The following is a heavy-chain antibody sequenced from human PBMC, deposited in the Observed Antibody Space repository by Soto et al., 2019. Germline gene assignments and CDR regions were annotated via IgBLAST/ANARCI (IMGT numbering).Heavy chain of an antibody. J-gene: IGHJ4*02. D-gene: IGHD2-15*01. V-gene: IGHV3-23*01. CDR3: AKRRGAGGHFDY. CDR2: VSRGGST. Sequence: LRLSCAASGFTFTSYAMGWVRQAPGKGLECVSVVSRGGSTHYADSVTGRFIVSRDNSKNTVSLQMNSLRADDTAVYYCAKRRGAGGHFDYWGQGALVTVSS. CDR1: GFTFTSYA.